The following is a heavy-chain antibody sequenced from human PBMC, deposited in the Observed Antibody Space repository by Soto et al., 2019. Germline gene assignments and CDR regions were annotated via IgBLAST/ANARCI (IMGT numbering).Heavy chain of an antibody. J-gene: IGHJ2*01. D-gene: IGHD6-19*01. Sequence: SVKVSCKASGGTFSRYAISGGRQSRLQGLEWMGGIIPIFGTANYAQKFQGRVTITADESTSTAYMELSSLRSEDTAVYYCARNPPGDSSGWLDNWYFDLWGRGTLVTVSS. CDR2: IIPIFGTA. CDR1: GGTFSRYA. CDR3: ARNPPGDSSGWLDNWYFDL. V-gene: IGHV1-69*13.